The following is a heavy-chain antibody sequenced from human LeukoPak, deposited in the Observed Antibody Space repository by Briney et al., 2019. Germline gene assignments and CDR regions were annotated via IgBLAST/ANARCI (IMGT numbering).Heavy chain of an antibody. CDR2: NNPNSGGT. J-gene: IGHJ3*02. V-gene: IGHV1-2*02. CDR1: GYSFTTHD. D-gene: IGHD2/OR15-2a*01. Sequence: ASVMVSCKASGYSFTTHDVNWVRQAPGQGLEWMGWNNPNSGGTNYAQKFQGRVTMTRDTSISTAYMELSRLRSDDTAVYYCARGKNRFDAFDIWGQGTMVTVSS. CDR3: ARGKNRFDAFDI.